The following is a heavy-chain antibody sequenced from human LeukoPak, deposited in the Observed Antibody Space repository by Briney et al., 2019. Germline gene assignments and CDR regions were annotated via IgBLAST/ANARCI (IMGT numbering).Heavy chain of an antibody. V-gene: IGHV3-66*01. CDR1: GFTFSSYS. CDR3: AKGGVATIFSGDDAFDI. CDR2: IYSGGST. Sequence: PGGSLRLSCAASGFTFSSYSMNWVRQAPGKGLEWVSVIYSGGSTYYADSVKGRFTISRDNSKNTLYLQMNSLRAEDTAAYYCAKGGVATIFSGDDAFDIWGQGTMVTVSS. D-gene: IGHD5-12*01. J-gene: IGHJ3*02.